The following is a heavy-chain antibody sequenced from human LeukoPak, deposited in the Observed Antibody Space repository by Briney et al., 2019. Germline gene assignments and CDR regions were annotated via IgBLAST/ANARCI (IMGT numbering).Heavy chain of an antibody. CDR1: GGSISSYY. J-gene: IGHJ6*03. V-gene: IGHV4-59*01. CDR3: ARDRPTYYDFWSGYQPRPSTGWYMDV. CDR2: IYYSGST. D-gene: IGHD3-3*01. Sequence: SETLSLTCTVSGGSISSYYWSWIRQPPGRGLEWIGYIYYSGSTNYSPSLKSRVTISVDTSKNQFSLKLTSVTAADTAVYYCARDRPTYYDFWSGYQPRPSTGWYMDVWGKGTTVTVSS.